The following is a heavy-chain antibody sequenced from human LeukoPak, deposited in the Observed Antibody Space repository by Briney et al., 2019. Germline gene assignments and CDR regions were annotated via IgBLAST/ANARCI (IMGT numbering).Heavy chain of an antibody. J-gene: IGHJ6*02. Sequence: PGGSLRLSCAASGFPLSTYSMNWVRQAPGKGLEWVSYISSSGRIIYYADSVKGRFTISRDNAKNSLFLQMNSLRDEDTAVYYCASVDTAMVHFYGMDVWGQGTTVTVSS. CDR3: ASVDTAMVHFYGMDV. CDR2: ISSSGRII. CDR1: GFPLSTYS. V-gene: IGHV3-48*02. D-gene: IGHD5-18*01.